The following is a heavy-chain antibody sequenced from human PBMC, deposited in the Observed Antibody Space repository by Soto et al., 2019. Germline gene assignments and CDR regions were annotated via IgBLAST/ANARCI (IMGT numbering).Heavy chain of an antibody. J-gene: IGHJ4*02. Sequence: VQMVQSGAEVKKPGSSVKVSCKSSGDTFSSYAVSWVRQAPGQGLEWMGGIIPTFGAVTYAQQFQGRVTITSDESTRVAYMELNSLRSEDTAVYSCAREGGAYGHPFLDYWGQGTLVSVSS. V-gene: IGHV1-69*01. CDR3: AREGGAYGHPFLDY. CDR2: IIPTFGAV. D-gene: IGHD3-10*01. CDR1: GDTFSSYA.